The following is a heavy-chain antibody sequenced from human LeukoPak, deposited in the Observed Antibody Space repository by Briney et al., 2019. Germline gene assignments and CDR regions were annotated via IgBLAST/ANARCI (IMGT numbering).Heavy chain of an antibody. Sequence: ASVKVSCKASGGVFTTYAITWVRQAPGQGLEWMGWIRTYNAETHYSEKLQGRVTMTTDTSTSTAYMELRTLTSDDTAVYFCARALFGNDRVSFTEFDFWGQGTLVTVSS. J-gene: IGHJ4*02. CDR2: IRTYNAET. CDR3: ARALFGNDRVSFTEFDF. D-gene: IGHD1-1*01. CDR1: GGVFTTYA. V-gene: IGHV1-18*01.